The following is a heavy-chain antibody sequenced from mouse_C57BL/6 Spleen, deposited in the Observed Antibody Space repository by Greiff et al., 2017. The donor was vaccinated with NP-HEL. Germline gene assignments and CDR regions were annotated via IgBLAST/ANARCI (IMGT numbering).Heavy chain of an antibody. Sequence: EVKLQESGPGLVKPSQSLSLTCSVTGYSITSGYYWNWIRQFPGNKLEWMGYISYDGSNNYNPSLKNRISITRDTSKNQFFLKLNSVTTEDTATYYCAREVDSSGYAMDYWGQGTSVTVSS. CDR1: GYSITSGYY. CDR3: AREVDSSGYAMDY. CDR2: ISYDGSN. J-gene: IGHJ4*01. D-gene: IGHD3-2*01. V-gene: IGHV3-6*01.